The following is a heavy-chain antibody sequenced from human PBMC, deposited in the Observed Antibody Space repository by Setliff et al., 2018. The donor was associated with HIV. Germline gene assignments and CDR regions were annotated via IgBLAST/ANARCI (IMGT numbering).Heavy chain of an antibody. CDR1: GYNFATSW. D-gene: IGHD3-3*02. CDR2: IYPGDSGT. Sequence: PGESLKISCLASGYNFATSWIAWVRQMPGKGLEWMGIIYPGDSGTRYSPSFQGQVTISVDESINTAYLQWTSLKASDSAIYYCVSRGSGHFYGIFRYWGQGTLVTVSS. J-gene: IGHJ4*02. CDR3: VSRGSGHFYGIFRY. V-gene: IGHV5-51*01.